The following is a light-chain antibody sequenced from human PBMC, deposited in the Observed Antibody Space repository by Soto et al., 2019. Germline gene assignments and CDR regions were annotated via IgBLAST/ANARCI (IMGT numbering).Light chain of an antibody. CDR3: QQSYSTPLT. CDR2: AAS. CDR1: QSISNH. V-gene: IGKV1-39*01. Sequence: DIQMTQSPSSLSASVEDGVIITCRASQSISNHLNWYQQKPGKAPKLLIFAASSLQSGVPSRFSGSGSGTDFTLTISSLQPEDFATYYCQQSYSTPLTFGGGTKVDIK. J-gene: IGKJ4*01.